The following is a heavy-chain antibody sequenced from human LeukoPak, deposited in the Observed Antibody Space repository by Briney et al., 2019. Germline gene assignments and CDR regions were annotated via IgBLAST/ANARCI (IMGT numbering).Heavy chain of an antibody. CDR1: GGSISSYD. CDR3: ARVSTRGQQLVDY. CDR2: IYYSGST. J-gene: IGHJ4*02. D-gene: IGHD6-13*01. V-gene: IGHV4-59*01. Sequence: SETLSLTCTVSGGSISSYDWSWIRQPPGKGLEWIGYIYYSGSTNYNPSLKSRVTISVDTSKNQFSLKLSSVTAADTAVYYCARVSTRGQQLVDYWGQGTLVTVSS.